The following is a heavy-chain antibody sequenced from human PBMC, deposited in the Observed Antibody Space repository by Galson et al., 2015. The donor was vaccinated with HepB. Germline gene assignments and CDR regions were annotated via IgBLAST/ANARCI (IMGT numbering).Heavy chain of an antibody. CDR1: GFTFSSYA. Sequence: SLRLSCAASGFTFSSYAMSWVRQAPGKGLEWVSAISGSGGSTYYADSVKGRFTISRDNSKNTLYLQMSSLRAEDTAVYYCAKDFGTNDAFDIWGQGTMVTVSS. J-gene: IGHJ3*02. CDR2: ISGSGGST. CDR3: AKDFGTNDAFDI. D-gene: IGHD1-14*01. V-gene: IGHV3-23*01.